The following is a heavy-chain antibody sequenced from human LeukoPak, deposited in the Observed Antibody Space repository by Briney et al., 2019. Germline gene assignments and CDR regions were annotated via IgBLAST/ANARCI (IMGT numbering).Heavy chain of an antibody. J-gene: IGHJ5*02. CDR1: GGSIRGYY. CDR3: ARVADYYDSAGSPVHWFDP. Sequence: SETLSLTCNVSGGSIRGYYWSWIRQPPGKGLEWIGYIYSSGSTNYNPSLKSRVTMSVDTSKNQFSLKVNSVTAADTAVYYCARVADYYDSAGSPVHWFDPWGQGTLVTVSS. D-gene: IGHD3-22*01. CDR2: IYSSGST. V-gene: IGHV4-59*01.